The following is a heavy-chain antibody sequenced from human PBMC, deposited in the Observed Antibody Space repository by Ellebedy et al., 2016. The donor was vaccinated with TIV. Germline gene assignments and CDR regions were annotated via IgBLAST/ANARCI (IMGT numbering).Heavy chain of an antibody. D-gene: IGHD2-15*01. V-gene: IGHV1-46*01. CDR2: INPSGGST. CDR3: AYCSGGSCYSAFDY. Sequence: ASVKVSXXASGYTFTSYGISWVRQAPGQGLEWMGIINPSGGSTSYAQKFQGRVTMTRDTSTSTVYMELSSLRSEDTAVYYCAYCSGGSCYSAFDYWGQGTLVTVSS. J-gene: IGHJ4*02. CDR1: GYTFTSYG.